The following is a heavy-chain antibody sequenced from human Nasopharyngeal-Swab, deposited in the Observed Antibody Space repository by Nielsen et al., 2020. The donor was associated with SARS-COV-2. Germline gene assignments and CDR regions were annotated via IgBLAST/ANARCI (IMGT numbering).Heavy chain of an antibody. CDR2: MNPNSGNT. V-gene: IGHV1-8*01. Sequence: ASVKVSCKASGNTFTSYDINWVRQATGQGLEWMGWMNPNSGNTGYAQKFQGRVTMTRNTSISTAYMELSSLRSEDTAVYYCARGRGGWFGELFDYWGQGTLVTVSS. J-gene: IGHJ4*02. CDR1: GNTFTSYD. CDR3: ARGRGGWFGELFDY. D-gene: IGHD3-10*01.